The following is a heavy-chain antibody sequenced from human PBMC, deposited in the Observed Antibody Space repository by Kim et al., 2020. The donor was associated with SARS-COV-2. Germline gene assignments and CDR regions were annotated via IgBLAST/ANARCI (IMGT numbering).Heavy chain of an antibody. V-gene: IGHV4-59*13. Sequence: SETLSLTCTVSGDSMRSSYWSWVRQPPGKGLEWIAYIYYSGDTSYNPSLKSRGTISLDTSMNQVSLQLTSVTAADTAVYYCVKGAGRDGFSSPFRGQGTLVTVSS. CDR2: IYYSGDT. D-gene: IGHD2-15*01. J-gene: IGHJ4*02. CDR1: GDSMRSSY. CDR3: VKGAGRDGFSSPF.